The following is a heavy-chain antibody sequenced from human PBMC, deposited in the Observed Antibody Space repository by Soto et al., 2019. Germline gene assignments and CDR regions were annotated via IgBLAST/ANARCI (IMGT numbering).Heavy chain of an antibody. D-gene: IGHD1-7*01. Sequence: SETLSLTCTVSGGSISSSSYYWGWIRQPPGKGLEWIGSIYYSGSTYYNPSLKSRVTISVDTSKNQFSLKLSSVTAADTAVYYCARRGGWNYDYYYYYMDVWGKGTTVTAP. V-gene: IGHV4-39*01. CDR1: GGSISSSSYY. CDR2: IYYSGST. J-gene: IGHJ6*03. CDR3: ARRGGWNYDYYYYYMDV.